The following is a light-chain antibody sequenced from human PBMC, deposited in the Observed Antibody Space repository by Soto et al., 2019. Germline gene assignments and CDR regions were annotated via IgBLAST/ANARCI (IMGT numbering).Light chain of an antibody. CDR1: QSVSGSY. V-gene: IGKV3-15*01. J-gene: IGKJ1*01. Sequence: PGERVTLSCRASQSVSGSYLTWYQQKPGQAPGLLIYGASTRATGIPARFSGSGSGTEFTLTISSLQSEDFAVYYCQQYNNWPQTFGQGTKVDIK. CDR2: GAS. CDR3: QQYNNWPQT.